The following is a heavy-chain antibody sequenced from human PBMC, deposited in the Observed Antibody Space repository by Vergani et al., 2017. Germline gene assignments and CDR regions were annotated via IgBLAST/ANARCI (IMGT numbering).Heavy chain of an antibody. Sequence: QVQLQESGPGLVKPSETLSLTCTVSGGSISSYYWSWIRQPPGKGLEWIGYIYYSGSTNYNPSLKSRVTISVDTSKNQFSLKLSSVTAAETAWYYCARGYFDFWSGLRSNYYYYMDVWGKRTTVTVSS. J-gene: IGHJ6*03. CDR1: GGSISSYY. V-gene: IGHV4-59*01. D-gene: IGHD3-3*01. CDR3: ARGYFDFWSGLRSNYYYYMDV. CDR2: IYYSGST.